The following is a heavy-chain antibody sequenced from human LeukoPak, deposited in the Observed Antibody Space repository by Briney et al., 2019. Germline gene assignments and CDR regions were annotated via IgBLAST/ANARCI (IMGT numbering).Heavy chain of an antibody. D-gene: IGHD6-19*01. CDR2: ISDSGGST. V-gene: IGHV3-23*01. J-gene: IGHJ4*02. CDR3: AKMPVSYSSGWSTFDY. CDR1: GFTXXXDA. Sequence: GFTXXXDAMSWVRQTPGKGREWVSGISDSGGSTYYADSVKGWFTISRDNSKKTVYLQMDSLRAEDTAIYYCAKMPVSYSSGWSTFDYWGQGTLVTVSS.